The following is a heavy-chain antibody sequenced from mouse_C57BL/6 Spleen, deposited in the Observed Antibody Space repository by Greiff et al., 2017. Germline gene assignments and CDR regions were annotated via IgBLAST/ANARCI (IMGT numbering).Heavy chain of an antibody. Sequence: VQLKESGAELVRPGASVKLSCTASGFNIKDDYMHWVKQRPEQGLEWIGWIDPENGDTEYASKFQGKATITADKSSNTAYLQLSRLTSEDTAVDYCTADYDEPYAMDYWGQGTSVTVSS. V-gene: IGHV14-4*01. CDR1: GFNIKDDY. CDR3: TADYDEPYAMDY. D-gene: IGHD2-4*01. CDR2: IDPENGDT. J-gene: IGHJ4*01.